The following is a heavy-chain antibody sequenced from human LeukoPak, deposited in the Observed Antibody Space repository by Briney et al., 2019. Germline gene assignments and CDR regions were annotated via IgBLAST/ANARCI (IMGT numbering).Heavy chain of an antibody. D-gene: IGHD6-13*01. V-gene: IGHV3-48*03. CDR2: ISSSGSTI. CDR1: GFTFSSYE. J-gene: IGHJ4*02. CDR3: ARGLAAAPNGG. Sequence: GGSLRLSCAASGFTFSSYEMNWVRQAPGKGLEWVSYISSSGSTIYYADSVKGGFTISRDNAKNSLYLQMNSLRAEDTAVYYCARGLAAAPNGGWGQGTLVTVSS.